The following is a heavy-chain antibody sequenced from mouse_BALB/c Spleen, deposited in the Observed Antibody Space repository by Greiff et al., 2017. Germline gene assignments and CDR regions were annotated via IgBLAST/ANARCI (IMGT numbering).Heavy chain of an antibody. CDR1: GFSLTSYG. D-gene: IGHD1-1*01. Sequence: QVQLQQSGPSLVQPSQSMSITCTVSGFSLTSYGVHWVRQSPGKGLEWLGVIWRGGSTDYNAAFMSRLSITKDNSKSQVFFKMNSLQADDTAIYYCAKNYGSRNYFDYWGQGTTLTVSS. V-gene: IGHV2-5-1*01. J-gene: IGHJ2*01. CDR3: AKNYGSRNYFDY. CDR2: IWRGGST.